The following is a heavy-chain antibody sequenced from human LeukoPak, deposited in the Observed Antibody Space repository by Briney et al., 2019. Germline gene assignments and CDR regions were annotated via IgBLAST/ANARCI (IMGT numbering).Heavy chain of an antibody. Sequence: GGSLRLSCAASGFTFSSYSMNWVRQAPGKGLEWVSSISSSSSYIYYADSVKGRFTISRDNAKNSLYLQMNSLRAEDMAVYYCARGDSSGYSSAWGQGTLVTVSS. CDR3: ARGDSSGYSSA. CDR1: GFTFSSYS. V-gene: IGHV3-21*01. CDR2: ISSSSSYI. J-gene: IGHJ5*02. D-gene: IGHD3-22*01.